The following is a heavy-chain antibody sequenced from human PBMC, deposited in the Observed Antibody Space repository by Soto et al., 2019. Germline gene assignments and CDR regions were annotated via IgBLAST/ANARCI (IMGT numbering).Heavy chain of an antibody. CDR2: IKDGGST. CDR1: GGSLTGYY. D-gene: IGHD5-12*01. CDR3: ARGQVGIVATH. J-gene: IGHJ4*02. Sequence: QVQLQQWGAGLLKPSETLSLTCAVNGGSLTGYYWSWIRQPPGKGLEWIGEIKDGGSTNYSPSLRSIFTNSADTSKNQLSLRLNSVAASDTAVYFFARGQVGIVATHWDQGTLVTVFS. V-gene: IGHV4-34*01.